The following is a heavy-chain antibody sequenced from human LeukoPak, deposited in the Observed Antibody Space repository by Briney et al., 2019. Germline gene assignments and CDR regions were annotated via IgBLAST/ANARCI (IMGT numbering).Heavy chain of an antibody. CDR2: ISYDGSNK. CDR1: GFTYSSYG. CDR3: AKDRGGYYFDY. Sequence: PGGSLRLSCAASGFTYSSYGMHWVRQAPGKGLEWVAVISYDGSNKYNADSVKGRFTISRDNSKNTLYLQMNSLRAEDTAVYYCAKDRGGYYFDYWGQGTLVTVSS. J-gene: IGHJ4*02. V-gene: IGHV3-30*18. D-gene: IGHD3-10*01.